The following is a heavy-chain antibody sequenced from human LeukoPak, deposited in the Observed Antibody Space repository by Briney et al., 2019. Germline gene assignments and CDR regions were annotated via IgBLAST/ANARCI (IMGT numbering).Heavy chain of an antibody. V-gene: IGHV3-23*01. Sequence: GGSLRLSCAASGFTFSSYAMSWVRQAPGKGLEWVSAISASDGSTYYADSVKGRFTISRDNSKNTLYLQMNSLRAEDTAVYCCANLAYDSSGYYLDWGQGTLVTVSS. J-gene: IGHJ4*02. CDR3: ANLAYDSSGYYLD. CDR2: ISASDGST. CDR1: GFTFSSYA. D-gene: IGHD3-22*01.